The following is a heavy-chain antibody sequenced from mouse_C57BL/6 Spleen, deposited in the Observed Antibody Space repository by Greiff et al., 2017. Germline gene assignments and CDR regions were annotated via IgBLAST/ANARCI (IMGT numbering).Heavy chain of an antibody. V-gene: IGHV5-9*01. D-gene: IGHD3-2*02. CDR2: ISGGGGNT. CDR3: ARHDSSGYYFDY. J-gene: IGHJ2*01. Sequence: EVQLVESGGGLVKPGGSLKLSCAASGFTFSSYTMSWVRQTPEKRLEWVATISGGGGNTYYPDSVKGRFTISRDNAKNTLYLQMSSLRSEDTALDYCARHDSSGYYFDYWGQGTTLTVSS. CDR1: GFTFSSYT.